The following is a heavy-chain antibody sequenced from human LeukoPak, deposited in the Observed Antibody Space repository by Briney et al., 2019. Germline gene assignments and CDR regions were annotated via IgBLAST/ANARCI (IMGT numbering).Heavy chain of an antibody. Sequence: ASVKVSCKFSGGSITNYAISWVRQAPGQGLDWMGRITPLLDSTNYAPKFQGRVTITADKSTNTAFMELSSLTSEDTAMYFCTRLVAGGLDSWGQGSLVTVSS. V-gene: IGHV1-69*06. J-gene: IGHJ4*02. CDR2: ITPLLDST. CDR1: GGSITNYA. D-gene: IGHD2-15*01. CDR3: TRLVAGGLDS.